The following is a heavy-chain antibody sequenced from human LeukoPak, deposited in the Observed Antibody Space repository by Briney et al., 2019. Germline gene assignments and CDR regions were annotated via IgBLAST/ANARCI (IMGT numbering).Heavy chain of an antibody. V-gene: IGHV3-64*01. D-gene: IGHD6-19*01. CDR1: GFTFSSYA. CDR3: ARDNSGPLDY. CDR2: ISIDGHGGST. Sequence: GGSLRLSCAASGFTFSSYAMHWVRQAPGKGLEYVSAISIDGHGGSTFYANSVKGRFTISRDNSKNTAYLQMGSLRPDDMAVYYCARDNSGPLDYWGQGTLVTVSS. J-gene: IGHJ4*02.